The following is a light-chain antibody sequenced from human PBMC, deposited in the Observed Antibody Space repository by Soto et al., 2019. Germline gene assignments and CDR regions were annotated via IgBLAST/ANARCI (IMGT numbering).Light chain of an antibody. J-gene: IGKJ4*01. CDR3: KQYVNSLVT. Sequence: EIVMTQSPATLSVSPGERVTLSCRASQSVKTNLAWYQQRPGQAPRLLVYGASTRDPGIPARFYGSGFGTDFTLTISSLQSEEFAVYYCKQYVNSLVTFGGGTKVE. CDR2: GAS. V-gene: IGKV3-15*01. CDR1: QSVKTN.